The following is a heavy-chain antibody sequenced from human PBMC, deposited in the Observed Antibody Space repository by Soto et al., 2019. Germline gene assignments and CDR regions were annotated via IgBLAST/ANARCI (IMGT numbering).Heavy chain of an antibody. CDR2: ISGSGTST. D-gene: IGHD2-15*01. V-gene: IGHV3-23*01. Sequence: EVQLLESGGGLVQPGGSLRLSCAASGFTFSIYAMSWVRQAPGKGLEWVSAISGSGTSTYYAASVKGRFTISRENSKNTLFLQMNSLRVEDTAVYYCAKAGTSCSGGSCDSPQYTQLDYWGQGTLVTVSS. J-gene: IGHJ4*02. CDR1: GFTFSIYA. CDR3: AKAGTSCSGGSCDSPQYTQLDY.